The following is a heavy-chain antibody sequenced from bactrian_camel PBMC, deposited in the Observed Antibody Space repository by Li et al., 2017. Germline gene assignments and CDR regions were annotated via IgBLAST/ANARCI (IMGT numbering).Heavy chain of an antibody. Sequence: QLVESGGGLVQPGRSLRLSCAASGFTYSNYWMYWVRQAPGKGLEWVSSIIKGGLTTYYADSVKGRFTISRDNAKNTVYLQMNSLKPEDTAVYYCVKPEDDCISGSWCYGTHTFGYRGQGTQVTVS. CDR3: VKPEDDCISGSWCYGTHTFGY. J-gene: IGHJ6*01. CDR2: IIKGGLTT. CDR1: GFTYSNYW. V-gene: IGHV3S25*01. D-gene: IGHD3*01.